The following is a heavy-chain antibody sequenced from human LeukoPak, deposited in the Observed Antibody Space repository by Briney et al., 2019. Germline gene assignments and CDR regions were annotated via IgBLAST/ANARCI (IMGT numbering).Heavy chain of an antibody. CDR3: ARHKIMIEDGMDV. Sequence: SQTQSLTCTVSGGSISSGSYYWSWIRQPAGKGLDWIGRIYTSGSTNYNPSLKSRVTISVDTSKNQFSLKLSSVTAADTAVYYCARHKIMIEDGMDVWGQGTTVTVSS. D-gene: IGHD3-22*01. J-gene: IGHJ6*02. V-gene: IGHV4-61*02. CDR1: GGSISSGSYY. CDR2: IYTSGST.